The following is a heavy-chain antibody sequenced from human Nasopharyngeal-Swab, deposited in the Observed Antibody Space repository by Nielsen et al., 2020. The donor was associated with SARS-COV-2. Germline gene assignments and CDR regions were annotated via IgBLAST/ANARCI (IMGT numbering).Heavy chain of an antibody. Sequence: GESLTISCAASGFTFSSYWMHWVRQAPGKGLVWVSRINSDGSSTSYADSVKGRFTISRDNAKNTLYLQMNSLRAEDTAVYYCAREEGLYGSGSYSWFDPWGQGTLVTVSS. D-gene: IGHD3-10*01. J-gene: IGHJ5*02. CDR2: INSDGSST. CDR3: AREEGLYGSGSYSWFDP. CDR1: GFTFSSYW. V-gene: IGHV3-74*01.